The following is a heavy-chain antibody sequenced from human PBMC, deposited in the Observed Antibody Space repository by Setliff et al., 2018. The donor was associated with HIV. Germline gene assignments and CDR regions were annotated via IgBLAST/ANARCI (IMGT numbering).Heavy chain of an antibody. J-gene: IGHJ4*02. CDR1: GYTFSRYA. CDR3: ARGYCSSTSCYGIYYFDN. V-gene: IGHV1-8*01. D-gene: IGHD2-2*01. Sequence: ASVKVSCKASGYTFSRYAMHWVRQAPGQRLEWMGWMNPKSGNTGYARKFQGRVTMTRKTSISTAYMELRSLRSDDTAVYYCARGYCSSTSCYGIYYFDNWGQGTPVTVSS. CDR2: MNPKSGNT.